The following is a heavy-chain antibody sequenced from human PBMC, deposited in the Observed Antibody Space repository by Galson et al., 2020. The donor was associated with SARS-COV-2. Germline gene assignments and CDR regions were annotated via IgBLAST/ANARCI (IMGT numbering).Heavy chain of an antibody. J-gene: IGHJ4*02. CDR1: GFTFSIYE. CDR2: ISSGGDSI. V-gene: IGHV3-48*03. Sequence: GGSLRLSCAASGFTFSIYEMNWFRQAPGKGLEWLSYISSGGDSIYYADSVRGRFTVSRDNAKNSLYLQMNSLRAEDTAVYYCAREELNCGGDCFLFWGQGTLVTVSS. D-gene: IGHD2-21*01. CDR3: AREELNCGGDCFLF.